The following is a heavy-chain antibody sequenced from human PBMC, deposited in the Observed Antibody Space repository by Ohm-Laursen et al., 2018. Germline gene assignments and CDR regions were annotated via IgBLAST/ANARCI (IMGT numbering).Heavy chain of an antibody. CDR2: ISSGSSYI. Sequence: SLRLSCTASGFTFSSYSMSWVRQAPGKGLEWVSSISSGSSYIYSADSVRGRFTISGDNAKNSLYLQMNSLRAEDTAVYYCATGHSGWSQRYDYWGQGTLVTVSS. J-gene: IGHJ4*02. CDR3: ATGHSGWSQRYDY. V-gene: IGHV3-21*01. CDR1: GFTFSSYS. D-gene: IGHD6-19*01.